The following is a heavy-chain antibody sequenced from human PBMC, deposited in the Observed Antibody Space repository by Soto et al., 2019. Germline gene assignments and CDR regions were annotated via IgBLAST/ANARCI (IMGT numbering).Heavy chain of an antibody. Sequence: PGGSLRLSCAASGFTFSSYAMSWVRQAPGKGLEWVSAISGSGGSTYCADSVKGRFTISRDNSKNTLYLQMNSLRAEDTAVYYCAKDYDFWSGYYIPWFDPWGQGTLVTVSS. D-gene: IGHD3-3*01. J-gene: IGHJ5*02. CDR3: AKDYDFWSGYYIPWFDP. CDR1: GFTFSSYA. V-gene: IGHV3-23*01. CDR2: ISGSGGST.